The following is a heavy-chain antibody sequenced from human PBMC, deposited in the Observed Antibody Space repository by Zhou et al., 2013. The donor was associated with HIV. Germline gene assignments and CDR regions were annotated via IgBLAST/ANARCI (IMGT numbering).Heavy chain of an antibody. Sequence: QVQLVQSGAEVKKPGASVKVSCQASGYTFTSYGISWVRQAPGQGLEWMGWINPNSGGTNYAQKFQGRVTMTRDTSISTAYMELSRLRSDDTAVYYCARGIEDYGSGSYYLDYWGQGTLVTVSS. V-gene: IGHV1-2*02. CDR1: GYTFTSYG. D-gene: IGHD3-10*01. J-gene: IGHJ4*02. CDR2: INPNSGGT. CDR3: ARGIEDYGSGSYYLDY.